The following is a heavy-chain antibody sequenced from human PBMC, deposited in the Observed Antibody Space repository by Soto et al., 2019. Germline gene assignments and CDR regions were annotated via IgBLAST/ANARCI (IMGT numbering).Heavy chain of an antibody. J-gene: IGHJ1*01. CDR2: MNPDGSQT. CDR1: GFTYSDYW. CDR3: AREPRILSF. D-gene: IGHD3-9*01. Sequence: GGSLRLSCVASGFTYSDYWMAWVRQVPGKGLEWVAYMNPDGSQTFYVDSVKGRFTIFRDNARNSLYLRISSLRVEDTAVYYCAREPRILSFWGQGTLVTVYS. V-gene: IGHV3-7*01.